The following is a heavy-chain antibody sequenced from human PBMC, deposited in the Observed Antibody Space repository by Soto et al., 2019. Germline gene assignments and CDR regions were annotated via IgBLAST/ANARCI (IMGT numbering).Heavy chain of an antibody. CDR1: GGSISSSPHY. CDR2: SHYSGSA. V-gene: IGHV4-39*01. Sequence: PSETLSLTCTVSGGSISSSPHYWGWIRHPPGKGLEWIASSHYSGSAYSNPSLKSRVTISVDTSKSQYSLILTSVTAADTAVYYCATQYYYDSSGYYPSTTWFDFWGHGTLVTVSS. J-gene: IGHJ5*01. D-gene: IGHD3-22*01. CDR3: ATQYYYDSSGYYPSTTWFDF.